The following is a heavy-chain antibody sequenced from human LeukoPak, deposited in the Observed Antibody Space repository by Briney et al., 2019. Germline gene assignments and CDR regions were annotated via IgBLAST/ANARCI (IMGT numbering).Heavy chain of an antibody. Sequence: GGSLRLSCAASGFTFSSYSMNWVRQAPGKGLEWVSSISSSSSYIYYADSVKGRFTISRDNAKSSLYLQMNSLRAEDTAVYYCALLSGYDSFDYWGQGTLVTVSS. CDR3: ALLSGYDSFDY. J-gene: IGHJ4*02. D-gene: IGHD5-12*01. CDR1: GFTFSSYS. V-gene: IGHV3-21*01. CDR2: ISSSSSYI.